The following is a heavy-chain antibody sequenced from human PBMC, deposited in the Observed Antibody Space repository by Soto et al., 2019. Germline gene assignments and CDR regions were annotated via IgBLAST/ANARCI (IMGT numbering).Heavy chain of an antibody. Sequence: SVKVSCKTSGDNFKKNAFTWARQAPGQGLEWMGGTIPALGKTHYIEKFQGRVTITVDDATRTVYMEVRDLTSEDTAIYYCARGPFRPSAMDVWGQGTTVTVSS. CDR2: TIPALGKT. CDR1: GDNFKKNA. J-gene: IGHJ6*02. CDR3: ARGPFRPSAMDV. D-gene: IGHD3-10*01. V-gene: IGHV1-69*10.